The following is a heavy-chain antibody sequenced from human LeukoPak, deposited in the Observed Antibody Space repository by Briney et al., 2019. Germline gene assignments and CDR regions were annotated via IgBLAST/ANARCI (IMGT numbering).Heavy chain of an antibody. CDR2: IYSSGST. V-gene: IGHV4-4*07. CDR1: GGSISSYY. Sequence: SETLSLTCTVSGGSISSYYWSWIRQPAGKGLEWIGRIYSSGSTKYNPSLTSRVTMSVDTSKNQFSLKLSSVTAAGTAVYYCARDRSGSYYEIYDAFDIWGQGTMVTVSS. D-gene: IGHD1-26*01. CDR3: ARDRSGSYYEIYDAFDI. J-gene: IGHJ3*02.